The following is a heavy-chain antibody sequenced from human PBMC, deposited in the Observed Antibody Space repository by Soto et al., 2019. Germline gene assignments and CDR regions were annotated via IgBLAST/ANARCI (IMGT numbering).Heavy chain of an antibody. D-gene: IGHD6-13*01. CDR2: IKTKTDGGTT. CDR3: TTEGHGYSSSWYPWAYYYYGMDV. J-gene: IGHJ6*02. V-gene: IGHV3-15*01. CDR1: GFTFSNYA. Sequence: GGSLRLSCVASGFTFSNYAMSWVRQAPGKGLEWVGRIKTKTDGGTTDYAAPVKGRFTISRDDSKNTLYLQMNSLKTEDTAVYYCTTEGHGYSSSWYPWAYYYYGMDVWGQGTTVTVSS.